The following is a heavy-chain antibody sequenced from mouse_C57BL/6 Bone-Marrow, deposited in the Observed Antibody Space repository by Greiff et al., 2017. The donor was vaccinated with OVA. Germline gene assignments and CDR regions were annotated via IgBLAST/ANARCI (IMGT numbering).Heavy chain of an antibody. CDR3: TRKEPRYFDY. Sequence: EVQLVESGGGLVQPGGSMKLSCAASGFTFSDAWMDWVRQSPEKGLEWVAEIRNKANNHATYYAESVKGRFTISRDDSKSSVYLQMNSLRAEDTGIYYCTRKEPRYFDYWGQGTTLTVSS. J-gene: IGHJ2*01. CDR1: GFTFSDAW. D-gene: IGHD6-1*01. CDR2: IRNKANNHAT. V-gene: IGHV6-6*01.